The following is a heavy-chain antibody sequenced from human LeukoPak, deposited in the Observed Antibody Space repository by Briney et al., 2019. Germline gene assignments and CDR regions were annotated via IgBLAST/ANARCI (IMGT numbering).Heavy chain of an antibody. Sequence: GGSLRLSCAASVFPFSLYAMDWVRQAPGKGLEWVSYINDDSTDIHYADSVKGRFSISRDSARNTLYLQLSSLRAEDTAVYYCAKPRIRYSGYDFGYWGQGTLVTVSS. J-gene: IGHJ4*02. CDR1: VFPFSLYA. V-gene: IGHV3-21*05. D-gene: IGHD5-12*01. CDR3: AKPRIRYSGYDFGY. CDR2: INDDSTDI.